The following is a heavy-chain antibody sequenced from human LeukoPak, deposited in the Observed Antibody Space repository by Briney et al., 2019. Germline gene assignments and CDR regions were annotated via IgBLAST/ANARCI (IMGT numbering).Heavy chain of an antibody. Sequence: SETLSLTCIVSGGSISTSAYYWGWIRQPPGEGLQWIGSIYYSGNTYYNSSLKSRVTISVDTSTSQFSLRLSSVTAADTAVYYCARAAPATARYYDFWSGYYDLNGMDVWGQGTTVTVSS. CDR2: IYYSGNT. V-gene: IGHV4-39*01. CDR1: GGSISTSAYY. D-gene: IGHD3-3*01. CDR3: ARAAPATARYYDFWSGYYDLNGMDV. J-gene: IGHJ6*02.